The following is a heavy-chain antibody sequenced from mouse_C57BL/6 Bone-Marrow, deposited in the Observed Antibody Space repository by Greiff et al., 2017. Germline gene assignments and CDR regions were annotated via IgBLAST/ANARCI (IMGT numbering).Heavy chain of an antibody. J-gene: IGHJ4*01. Sequence: QVQLQQPGAELVKPGASVKVSCKASGYTFTSYWMHWVKQRPGQGLEWIGRLHPSDSDTNYNQKFKGKATLTVDKSSSTAYMQLSLLTAEDSAVYYCAVINDSGSSCGEALDYGGQGTSVTVSA. V-gene: IGHV1-74*01. CDR1: GYTFTSYW. CDR3: AVINDSGSSCGEALDY. D-gene: IGHD1-1*01. CDR2: LHPSDSDT.